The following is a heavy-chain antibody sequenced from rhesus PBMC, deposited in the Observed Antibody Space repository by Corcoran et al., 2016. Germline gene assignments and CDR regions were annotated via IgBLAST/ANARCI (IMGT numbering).Heavy chain of an antibody. CDR2: ISYTAKTI. Sequence: EVQLVESGGGLVQPGGSLRLSCAASGFTFSSYDMSWVRQAPGKGLEWVSYISYTAKTIYYADSVKGRFTISRYNAKNSLSLQMSSLRAEDTAVYYCTRGLIAAGAGHYWCQGVLVTVSS. J-gene: IGHJ4*01. D-gene: IGHD6-13*01. CDR1: GFTFSSYD. V-gene: IGHV3-136*01. CDR3: TRGLIAAGAGHY.